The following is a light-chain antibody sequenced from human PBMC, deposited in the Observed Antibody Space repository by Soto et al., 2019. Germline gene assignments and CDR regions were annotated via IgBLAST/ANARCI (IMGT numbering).Light chain of an antibody. CDR1: QSISSR. CDR3: QQYNTYWT. J-gene: IGKJ1*01. Sequence: DIQMTQSPSILSASVGDRVTITCRASQSISSRLAWYQQKPGKAPKVLIYAASSLESGVPSRFSGSGSGTEFTLTITSLQPYDFATYYCQQYNTYWTFGQGTKVEIK. V-gene: IGKV1-5*01. CDR2: AAS.